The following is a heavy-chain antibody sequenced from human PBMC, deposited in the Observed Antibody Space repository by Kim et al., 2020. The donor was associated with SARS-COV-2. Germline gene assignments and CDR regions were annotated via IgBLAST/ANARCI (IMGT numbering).Heavy chain of an antibody. CDR2: IYYSGST. CDR3: ARDKGLTGRGGRGMDV. CDR1: GGSINTYY. V-gene: IGHV4-59*13. J-gene: IGHJ6*02. D-gene: IGHD1-20*01. Sequence: SETLSLTCTVSGGSINTYYWSWIRQPPGKGLEWIGYIYYSGSTDYNPSLKSRVTVSIDTSKNQVSLKLNSVTAADTAVYYCARDKGLTGRGGRGMDVWGQGTPVTVSS.